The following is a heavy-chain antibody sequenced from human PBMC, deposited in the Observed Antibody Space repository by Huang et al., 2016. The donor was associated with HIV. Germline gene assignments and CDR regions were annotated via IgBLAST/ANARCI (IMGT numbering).Heavy chain of an antibody. Sequence: QLQLQESGPGLVKPSETLSLTCTVSGRSISSSYYGGWIRQPPGKGLEWIGNIYYSGNISYNPSLKSRVTISVDTSKNHIALKVDSVTAADTAVYYCARPLTGTTALGYWGQGTLVTVSS. CDR2: IYYSGNI. CDR3: ARPLTGTTALGY. V-gene: IGHV4-39*01. J-gene: IGHJ4*02. CDR1: GRSISSSYY. D-gene: IGHD1-20*01.